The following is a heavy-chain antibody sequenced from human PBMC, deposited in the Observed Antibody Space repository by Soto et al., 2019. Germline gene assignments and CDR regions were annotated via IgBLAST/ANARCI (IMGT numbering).Heavy chain of an antibody. CDR2: ISRGGETI. CDR3: ASRNLAGCSGTDCLYYFDY. J-gene: IGHJ4*02. V-gene: IGHV3-48*02. CDR1: GFTFSGFT. D-gene: IGHD2-2*01. Sequence: ESGGGLVQPGGSLRLSCAASGFTFSGFTMNWVRQTPGRGLEWISYISRGGETIYYADSVKGRFTISRDNAENSLYLQMNSLRDEDTAVYYCASRNLAGCSGTDCLYYFDYWGQGTLVTVSS.